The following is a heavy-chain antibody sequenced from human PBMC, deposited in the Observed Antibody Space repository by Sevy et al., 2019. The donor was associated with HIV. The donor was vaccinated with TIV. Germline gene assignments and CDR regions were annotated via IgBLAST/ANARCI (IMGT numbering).Heavy chain of an antibody. J-gene: IGHJ4*02. D-gene: IGHD6-6*01. Sequence: GGSLRLSCAASGFTFSIYGMHWVRQAPGKGLEWVACIRYVGSTEYYADSVKGRFTTSTENSKNTLYLQKNSLRAEDTAVYYCSKGLTVRYRSASWDFDYWGQGTLVTVSS. V-gene: IGHV3-30*02. CDR3: SKGLTVRYRSASWDFDY. CDR2: IRYVGSTE. CDR1: GFTFSIYG.